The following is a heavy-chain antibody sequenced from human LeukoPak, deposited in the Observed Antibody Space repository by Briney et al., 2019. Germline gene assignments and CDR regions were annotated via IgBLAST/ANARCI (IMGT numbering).Heavy chain of an antibody. CDR3: ARLYHVSSAYFLDY. V-gene: IGHV4-61*01. J-gene: IGHJ4*02. Sequence: SETLSLTCTVSGGSVSSGSYYWSWIRQPPGKGLEWIGYIFYSGSTNYNPSLESRITISMDTSKNQFSLRLSSVTAADTAVYYCARLYHVSSAYFLDYWGQGTLVTVSS. CDR1: GGSVSSGSYY. CDR2: IFYSGST. D-gene: IGHD3-22*01.